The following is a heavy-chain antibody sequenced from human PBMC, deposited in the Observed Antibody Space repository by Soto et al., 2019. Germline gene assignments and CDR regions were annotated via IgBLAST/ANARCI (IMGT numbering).Heavy chain of an antibody. Sequence: VASLTLSCNGSGYSFTSYWICWVRQMPGKGLEWMVIIYPGDSDTRYSPSFQGQVTISADKSISTAYLQWSSLKASDTAMYYCARHNKWYYDSSGYQSYYYYGMDVWGQGTTVTVSS. CDR3: ARHNKWYYDSSGYQSYYYYGMDV. CDR1: GYSFTSYW. D-gene: IGHD3-22*01. V-gene: IGHV5-51*01. J-gene: IGHJ6*02. CDR2: IYPGDSDT.